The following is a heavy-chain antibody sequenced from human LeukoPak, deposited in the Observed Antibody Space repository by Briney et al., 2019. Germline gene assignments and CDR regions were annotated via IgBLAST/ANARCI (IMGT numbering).Heavy chain of an antibody. CDR1: SRSISSTSYY. CDR2: IIYSGNT. J-gene: IGHJ1*01. CDR3: VRHFRGSGYVVDL. Sequence: SETLSLTCTASSRSISSTSYYWGWIRQPQGRGLEWIGGIIYSGNTYYNPSLKSRVTISVDTTKNQFSLKLTSVTAADTAVYFCVRHFRGSGYVVDLGGQGTLVTVSS. V-gene: IGHV4-39*01. D-gene: IGHD6-13*01.